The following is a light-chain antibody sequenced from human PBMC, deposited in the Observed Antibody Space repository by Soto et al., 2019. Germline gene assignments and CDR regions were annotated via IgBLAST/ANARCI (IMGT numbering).Light chain of an antibody. Sequence: IVLTQSPNTLSLSPGERATLSCRAGQSVPRSYLAWYQQKPGQAPRLLIYGTSSRATGIPDRFSGSGSGTDFTLTISRLEPEDFAVYYCQQYGSSPEWTFGQGTRLEIK. J-gene: IGKJ5*01. CDR2: GTS. V-gene: IGKV3-20*01. CDR3: QQYGSSPEWT. CDR1: QSVPRSY.